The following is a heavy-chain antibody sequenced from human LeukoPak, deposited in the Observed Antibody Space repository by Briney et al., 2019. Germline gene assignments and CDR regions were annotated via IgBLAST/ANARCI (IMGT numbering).Heavy chain of an antibody. Sequence: GGSLRLSCAASGFTFSSYAMSWVRQAPGKGLEWVPAISGSGGSTYYADSVKGRFTISRDNSKNTLYLQMNSLRAEDTAVYYCAKAKLAGGYYFDYWGQGTLVTVSS. V-gene: IGHV3-23*01. D-gene: IGHD6-19*01. CDR2: ISGSGGST. J-gene: IGHJ4*02. CDR1: GFTFSSYA. CDR3: AKAKLAGGYYFDY.